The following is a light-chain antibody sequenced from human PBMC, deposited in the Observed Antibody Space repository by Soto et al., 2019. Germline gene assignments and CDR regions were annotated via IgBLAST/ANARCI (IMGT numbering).Light chain of an antibody. CDR1: ISNIGGNS. Sequence: QSVLTQPPSVSAAPGPKVTISCSGSISNIGGNSVSWYQQLPVTAPKLLIYDDNKRPSGIPDRFSGSKSGTSATLGITGFQTGDEADYYCGSWDSSLSAYVYGTGTKVTVL. J-gene: IGLJ1*01. V-gene: IGLV1-51*01. CDR2: DDN. CDR3: GSWDSSLSAYV.